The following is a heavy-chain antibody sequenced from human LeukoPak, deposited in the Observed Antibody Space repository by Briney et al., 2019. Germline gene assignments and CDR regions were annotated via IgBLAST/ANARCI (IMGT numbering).Heavy chain of an antibody. J-gene: IGHJ4*02. D-gene: IGHD5-18*01. Sequence: GGSLRLSCAASGFTFSSYSINWVRQAPGKGLEWVSSISRSSSTMYYADSVKGRFTISRDNAKNSLYLQMNSLRAEDTAVYYCASRGGYSYGHHYWGQGTLVTVSS. CDR2: ISRSSSTM. CDR1: GFTFSSYS. V-gene: IGHV3-48*04. CDR3: ASRGGYSYGHHY.